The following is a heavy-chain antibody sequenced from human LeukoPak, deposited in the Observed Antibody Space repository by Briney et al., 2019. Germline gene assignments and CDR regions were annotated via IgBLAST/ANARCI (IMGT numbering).Heavy chain of an antibody. CDR3: ARDQEAYCSSTSCYEYYYYMDV. V-gene: IGHV4-61*02. CDR1: GGSISSGSYY. D-gene: IGHD2-2*01. J-gene: IGHJ6*03. Sequence: PSETLSLTCTVSGGSISSGSYYWSWIRQPAGKGLEWIGRIYTSGSTNYNPSLKSRVTISVDTSKNQFSLKLSSVTAADTAVYYCARDQEAYCSSTSCYEYYYYMDVWGKGTTVTISS. CDR2: IYTSGST.